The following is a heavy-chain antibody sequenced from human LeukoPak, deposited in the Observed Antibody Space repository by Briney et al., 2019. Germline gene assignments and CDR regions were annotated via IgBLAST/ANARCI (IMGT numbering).Heavy chain of an antibody. CDR1: GLTFSAYA. J-gene: IGHJ4*02. V-gene: IGHV3-23*01. Sequence: GGSLRLSCVVSGLTFSAYAMRWIRQAPGKGLEWVSGVSGRGGSTFYADSVKGRFTISRDNSLNTLYLQMNGLRAEDTAVYYCAKDLLLQQLSDHIFDSWGQGTLVTVSS. D-gene: IGHD6-13*01. CDR2: VSGRGGST. CDR3: AKDLLLQQLSDHIFDS.